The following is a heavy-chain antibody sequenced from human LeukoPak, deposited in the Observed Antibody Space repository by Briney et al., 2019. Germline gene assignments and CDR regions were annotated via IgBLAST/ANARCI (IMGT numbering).Heavy chain of an antibody. D-gene: IGHD3-22*01. CDR3: ARRIVVVIAGDWFDP. CDR1: GYSISSGYY. CDR2: IYHSGST. Sequence: SETLSLTCAVSGYSISSGYYWGWIRQPPGKGLEWIGSIYHSGSTYYNPSLKSRVTISVDTSKNQFSLKLSSVTAADTAVYYRARRIVVVIAGDWFDPWGQGTLVTVSS. J-gene: IGHJ5*02. V-gene: IGHV4-38-2*01.